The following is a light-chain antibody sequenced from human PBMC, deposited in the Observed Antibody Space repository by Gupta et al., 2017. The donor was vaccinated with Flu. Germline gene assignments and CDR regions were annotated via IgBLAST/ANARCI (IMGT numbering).Light chain of an antibody. Sequence: VAPVKWTTIQCRADRGENSTYLAWYQQNTGRAPRFRIYEASSRATGIPDRFSGSGSGTDFTLTISSLEAEDVAVYYCQQYDSAPITFGRGTRLEIK. J-gene: IGKJ5*01. CDR1: RGENSTY. V-gene: IGKV3-20*01. CDR3: QQYDSAPIT. CDR2: EAS.